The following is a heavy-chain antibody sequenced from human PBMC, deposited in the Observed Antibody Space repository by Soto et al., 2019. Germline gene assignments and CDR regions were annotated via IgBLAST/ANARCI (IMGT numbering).Heavy chain of an antibody. V-gene: IGHV1-46*01. CDR3: ARVCCSGGSCYSIHY. CDR2: INPSGGST. D-gene: IGHD2-15*01. Sequence: ASVKVSCKASGYTFTSYYMHWVRQAPGQGLEWMGIINPSGGSTSYAQKFQGRVTMTRDTSTSTVYMELSSLRSEDTAVYYCARVCCSGGSCYSIHYWGQGTLVTVSS. CDR1: GYTFTSYY. J-gene: IGHJ4*02.